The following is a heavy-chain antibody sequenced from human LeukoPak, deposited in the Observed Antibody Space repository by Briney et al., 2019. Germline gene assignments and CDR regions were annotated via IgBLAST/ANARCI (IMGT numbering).Heavy chain of an antibody. CDR3: ARDYRRWELQGGIDY. Sequence: PGGSLRLSCAASGFTFSSYSMNWVRQAPGKGLEWVSYISSSSSTIYYADSVKGRFTISRDNAKNSLYLQMNSLRAEDTAVYYCARDYRRWELQGGIDYWGQGTLVTVSS. CDR2: ISSSSSTI. V-gene: IGHV3-48*04. J-gene: IGHJ4*02. CDR1: GFTFSSYS. D-gene: IGHD1-26*01.